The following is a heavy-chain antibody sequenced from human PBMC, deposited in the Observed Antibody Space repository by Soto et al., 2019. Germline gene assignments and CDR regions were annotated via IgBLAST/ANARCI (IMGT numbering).Heavy chain of an antibody. CDR3: AIGGAAAARGWFDP. V-gene: IGHV4-59*01. J-gene: IGHJ5*02. D-gene: IGHD6-13*01. CDR2: IYYSGNT. CDR1: GGSITSYY. Sequence: QVQLHETGPGRVKPSETLSLTCTVSGGSITSYYWSWIRQPPGKGLEWIGYIYYSGNTNYNPSLKSRVTISVDTSKNQFSLRLSSVTAADTAIYYCAIGGAAAARGWFDPWGQGTLFTVSS.